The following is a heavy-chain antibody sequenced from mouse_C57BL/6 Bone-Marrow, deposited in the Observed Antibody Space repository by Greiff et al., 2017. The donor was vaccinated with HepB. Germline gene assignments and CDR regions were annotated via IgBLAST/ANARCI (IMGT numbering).Heavy chain of an antibody. Sequence: PFLFPPSHILSLTFTFSFFSLTSYFVHLFRQSPLKGLEWLVVIWSCGSTDYNAAFISRLSISKDNSKSQVFFKMNSLQADDTAIYYCARDYYGSSYAMDYWGQGTSVTVSS. CDR3: ARDYYGSSYAMDY. CDR2: IWSCGST. J-gene: IGHJ4*01. D-gene: IGHD1-1*01. CDR1: FFSLTSYF. V-gene: IGHV2-2*01.